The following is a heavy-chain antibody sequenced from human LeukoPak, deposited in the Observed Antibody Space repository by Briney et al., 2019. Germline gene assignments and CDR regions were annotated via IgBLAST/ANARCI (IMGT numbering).Heavy chain of an antibody. CDR3: ARDGVEFYNWFDP. D-gene: IGHD2-21*01. CDR1: GFSFSNYW. V-gene: IGHV3-74*01. CDR2: INSDGSST. Sequence: GGSLRLSCAASGFSFSNYWMHWVRQAPGKGLVWVSRINSDGSSTTYADSVKGRFTISRDNAKNTLYLQMNSLRAEDTAVYYCARDGVEFYNWFDPWGQGTLVTVSS. J-gene: IGHJ5*02.